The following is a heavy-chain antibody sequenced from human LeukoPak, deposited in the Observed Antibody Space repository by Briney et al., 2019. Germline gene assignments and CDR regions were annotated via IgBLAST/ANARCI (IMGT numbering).Heavy chain of an antibody. J-gene: IGHJ3*02. Sequence: SETLSLTCTVSGGSFSSSDYYWGWIRQPPGKGLEWIGSIYYSGTTYYNPSLKSRVTISVDTSKNQFSLKLSSVTAADTAVYYCAPRSYYGSDENPHDAFDIWGQGTMVTVSS. CDR1: GGSFSSSDYY. D-gene: IGHD3-10*01. V-gene: IGHV4-39*07. CDR2: IYYSGTT. CDR3: APRSYYGSDENPHDAFDI.